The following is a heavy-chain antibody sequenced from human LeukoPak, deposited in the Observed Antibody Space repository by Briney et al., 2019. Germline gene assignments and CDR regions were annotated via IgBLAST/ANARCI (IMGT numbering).Heavy chain of an antibody. Sequence: AGGSLRLSCAASGFTFSNYGMNWVRQAPGKGLEWVSAISGSGHNTYYADSVKGRFTISRDNSKNTLYLQMNSLRAEDTAVYYCANRRGVYMVNWFDPWGQGTLVTVSS. CDR3: ANRRGVYMVNWFDP. CDR1: GFTFSNYG. D-gene: IGHD5/OR15-5a*01. V-gene: IGHV3-23*01. CDR2: ISGSGHNT. J-gene: IGHJ5*02.